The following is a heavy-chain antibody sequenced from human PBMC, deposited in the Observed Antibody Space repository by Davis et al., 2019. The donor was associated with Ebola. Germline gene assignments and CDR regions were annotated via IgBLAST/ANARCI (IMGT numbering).Heavy chain of an antibody. CDR3: ARDPDTSGYYSWFDP. CDR2: VTSSGGGT. D-gene: IGHD6-19*01. Sequence: GESLKISCSASGFTFSSYAMTWARQAPGKGLEWVSAVTSSGGGTYYADSVKGRFTISRDNSKNTVYLQMNSLRVEDTAVYYCARDPDTSGYYSWFDPWGQGTLVSVSS. V-gene: IGHV3-23*01. J-gene: IGHJ5*02. CDR1: GFTFSSYA.